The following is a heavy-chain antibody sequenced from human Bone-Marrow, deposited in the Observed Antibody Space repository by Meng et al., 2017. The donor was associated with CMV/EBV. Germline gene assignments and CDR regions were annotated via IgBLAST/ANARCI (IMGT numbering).Heavy chain of an antibody. J-gene: IGHJ4*02. V-gene: IGHV3-73*01. CDR3: TRHSEYDYVWGSYRYGPIFDY. CDR1: GFTFSSYG. Sequence: GESLKISCAASGFTFSSYGMHWVRQASGKGLEWVGRIRSKANSYATAYAASVKGRFTISRDDSKNTAYLQMNSLKTEDTAVYYCTRHSEYDYVWGSYRYGPIFDYWGQGTLVTVSS. CDR2: IRSKANSYAT. D-gene: IGHD3-16*02.